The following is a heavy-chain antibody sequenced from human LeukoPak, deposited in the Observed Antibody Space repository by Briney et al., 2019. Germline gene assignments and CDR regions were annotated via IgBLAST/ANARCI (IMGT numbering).Heavy chain of an antibody. CDR1: GGSMISYY. CDR3: ARGDTPGTGPDY. D-gene: IGHD3-10*01. J-gene: IGHJ4*02. V-gene: IGHV4-59*01. CDR2: MYDSVRI. Sequence: SETLSLTCTVSGGSMISYYWTWVRQTPGKGLEWIGYMYDSVRIHYNPSLESRITISVDTSKNQFSLKLSSVTAADTAVYYCARGDTPGTGPDYWGQGTLVTVSS.